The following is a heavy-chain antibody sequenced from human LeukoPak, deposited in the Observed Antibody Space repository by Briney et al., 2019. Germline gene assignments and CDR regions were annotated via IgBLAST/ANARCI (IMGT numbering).Heavy chain of an antibody. V-gene: IGHV3-66*01. J-gene: IGHJ4*02. CDR3: ARDWYSNTYTFDY. CDR1: GFTVSSNY. CDR2: IYTGGST. Sequence: GGSLRLSCAASGFTVSSNYMSWVRQGPGKGLEWVSVIYTGGSTYYADSVEGRFTISRDNSKNTLYLQMNSLRAGDTAVYYCARDWYSNTYTFDYWGQGTLVTVSS. D-gene: IGHD1-26*01.